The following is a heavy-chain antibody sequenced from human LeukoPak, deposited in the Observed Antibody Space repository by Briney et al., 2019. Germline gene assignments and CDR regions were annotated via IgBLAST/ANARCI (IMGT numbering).Heavy chain of an antibody. V-gene: IGHV4-34*01. J-gene: IGHJ4*02. D-gene: IGHD3-10*01. CDR3: ANGSGCLFDY. Sequence: SETLSLTCAVYGGSFSGYYWCWIRQPPAQGLEWIGEINHSGSTNYYPSLKSRVTISVDASKIQFSLKLSSVTAADTAVYYCANGSGCLFDYWGQGTLVTVSS. CDR1: GGSFSGYY. CDR2: INHSGST.